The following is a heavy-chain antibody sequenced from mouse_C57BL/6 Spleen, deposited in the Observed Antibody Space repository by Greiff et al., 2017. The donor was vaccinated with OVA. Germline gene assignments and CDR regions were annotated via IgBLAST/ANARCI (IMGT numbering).Heavy chain of an antibody. CDR2: IYPGSGNT. Sequence: QVQLQQSGAELVRPGASVKLSCKASGYTFTDYYINWVKQRPGQGLAWIARIYPGSGNTYYNEKFKGKATLTAEKSSSTAYMQLSSLTSEDSAVYFCARWRGPSYWYFDVWGTGTTVTVSS. V-gene: IGHV1-76*01. CDR1: GYTFTDYY. D-gene: IGHD2-10*02. CDR3: ARWRGPSYWYFDV. J-gene: IGHJ1*03.